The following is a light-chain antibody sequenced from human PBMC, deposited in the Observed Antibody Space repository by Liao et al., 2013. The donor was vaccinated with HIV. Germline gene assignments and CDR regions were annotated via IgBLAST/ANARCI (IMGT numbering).Light chain of an antibody. V-gene: IGLV3-21*04. CDR2: SDI. J-gene: IGLJ2*01. Sequence: SYELTQPPSVSVAPGKTARIPCGGSDIGRKSVYWYQQKPGQAPVLVIYSDIDRPSGIPERFSGSKSGSTATLTVSGVEAGDEADYYCQVWDSSSDHVVFGGGTKLTVL. CDR3: QVWDSSSDHVV. CDR1: DIGRKS.